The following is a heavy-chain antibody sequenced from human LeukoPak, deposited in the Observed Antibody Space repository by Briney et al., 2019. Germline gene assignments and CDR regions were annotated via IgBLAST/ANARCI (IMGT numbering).Heavy chain of an antibody. J-gene: IGHJ5*02. D-gene: IGHD5-24*01. CDR1: GGSINNYV. CDR2: IFSSGTT. Sequence: SETLSLTCTVSGGSINNYVLIWIRQPAGRRLEWIGRIFSSGTTNYNPSLKSRATMSVDTSKNQFSLKLSSVTAADTAVYYCASDRGSDGSDQLDPWGQGTLVTVSS. CDR3: ASDRGSDGSDQLDP. V-gene: IGHV4-4*07.